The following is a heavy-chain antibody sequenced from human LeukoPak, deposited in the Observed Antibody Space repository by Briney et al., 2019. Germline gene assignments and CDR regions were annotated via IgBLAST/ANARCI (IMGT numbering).Heavy chain of an antibody. CDR3: VTFGGSGYESIDY. J-gene: IGHJ4*02. CDR2: IYYSGST. Sequence: PSETLSLTCTVSGGSIRSSSYYWGWIRQPPAKGLEWIGSIYYSGSTYYNPSLKSRVIISVDTSKNQFSLKLSSVTAADTAIYYCVTFGGSGYESIDYWGQGTLVTVSS. CDR1: GGSIRSSSYY. D-gene: IGHD5-12*01. V-gene: IGHV4-39*01.